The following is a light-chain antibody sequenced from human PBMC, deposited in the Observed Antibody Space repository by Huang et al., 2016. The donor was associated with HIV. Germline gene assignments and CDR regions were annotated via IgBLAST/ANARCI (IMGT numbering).Light chain of an antibody. CDR1: QDICNS. Sequence: IQLTQSPSSLSASVGDRIIITCRARQDICNSLAWYQQNPGKAPKPLIYAASTLQGGVSSRLSGGVSGTYFTLTINDLQPEDFATYYCQQLKDYPDTFGQGTRLDIE. CDR2: AAS. J-gene: IGKJ5*01. V-gene: IGKV1-9*01. CDR3: QQLKDYPDT.